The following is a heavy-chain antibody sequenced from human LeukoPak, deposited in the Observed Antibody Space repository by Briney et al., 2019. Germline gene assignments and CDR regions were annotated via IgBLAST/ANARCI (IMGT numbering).Heavy chain of an antibody. CDR2: ISGSGGST. Sequence: ETLSLTCAVYGGSFSGYYWSWVRQAPGKGLEWVSAISGSGGSTYYADSVKGRFTISRDNSKNTLYLQMNSLRAEDTAVYYCAKKGARIAVAGTGYWGQGTLVTVSS. J-gene: IGHJ4*02. D-gene: IGHD6-19*01. CDR3: AKKGARIAVAGTGY. V-gene: IGHV3-23*01. CDR1: GGSFSGYY.